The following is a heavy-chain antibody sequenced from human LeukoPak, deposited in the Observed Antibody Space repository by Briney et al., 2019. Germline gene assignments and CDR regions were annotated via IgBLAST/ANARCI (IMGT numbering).Heavy chain of an antibody. Sequence: ASVKVSCKASGYTFTGYYMHWVRQAPGQGLEGMGWINPNSGGTNYAQKFQGRVTMTRDTSISTVYMELSRLRSDDTAVYYCARDARGSGSLAYYFDYWGQGTLVTVSS. CDR2: INPNSGGT. CDR3: ARDARGSGSLAYYFDY. D-gene: IGHD3-10*01. J-gene: IGHJ4*02. CDR1: GYTFTGYY. V-gene: IGHV1-2*02.